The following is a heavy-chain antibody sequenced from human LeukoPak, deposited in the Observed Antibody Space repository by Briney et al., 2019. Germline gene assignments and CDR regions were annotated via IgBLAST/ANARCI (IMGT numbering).Heavy chain of an antibody. J-gene: IGHJ4*02. V-gene: IGHV4-39*02. D-gene: IGHD2-2*01. CDR2: IYYSGNT. Sequence: PETLSLTCTVSGGSISSSSYYWGWIRQPPGKGLEWIGSIYYSGNTYYNPSLKSRVTISVDTSKNQFSLKLSSVTAADTAVYYCARDPSSSQFLWGQGTLVTVSS. CDR3: ARDPSSSQFL. CDR1: GGSISSSSYY.